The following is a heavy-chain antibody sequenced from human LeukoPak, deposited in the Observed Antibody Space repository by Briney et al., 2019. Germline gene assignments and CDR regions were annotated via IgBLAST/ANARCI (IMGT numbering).Heavy chain of an antibody. D-gene: IGHD2-15*01. CDR2: IWYDVSNK. J-gene: IGHJ6*02. CDR1: GFTFSSYG. CDR3: AREARGTNYYYGMDV. V-gene: IGHV3-33*01. Sequence: GRSLRLSCVASGFTFSSYGMHWVRQAPGKGLEWVAVIWYDVSNKYYADSVNGRFTISRDNSKNTLSLQMNSLRAEDTAVYYCAREARGTNYYYGMDVWGQGTTVTVSS.